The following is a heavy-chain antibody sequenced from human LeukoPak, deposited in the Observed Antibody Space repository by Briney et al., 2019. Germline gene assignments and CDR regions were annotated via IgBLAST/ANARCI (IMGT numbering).Heavy chain of an antibody. CDR3: ARDHSYGFLWFDP. J-gene: IGHJ5*02. D-gene: IGHD5-18*01. CDR1: GFTFSSYA. CDR2: INSDGSST. Sequence: GGSLRLSCAASGFTFSSYAMSWVRHAPGKGLVWVSRINSDGSSTNYADSVKGRFTISRDNAKNTLYLQMNSLRAEDTAVYYCARDHSYGFLWFDPWGQGTLVTVSS. V-gene: IGHV3-74*01.